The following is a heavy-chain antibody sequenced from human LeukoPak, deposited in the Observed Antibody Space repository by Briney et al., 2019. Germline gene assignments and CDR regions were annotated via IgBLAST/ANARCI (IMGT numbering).Heavy chain of an antibody. D-gene: IGHD2-2*01. J-gene: IGHJ4*02. CDR3: ARVDCISTSCPADY. V-gene: IGHV4-30-4*02. CDR1: GGSINSANYY. Sequence: SETLSLTCTVSGGSINSANYYWSWLRQAPGKGLEWIGYIYYSGSTYYNPSLKSRVTISIDTSKNQFSLKLSSVTAADTAIYYCARVDCISTSCPADYWGQGTLVTVSS. CDR2: IYYSGST.